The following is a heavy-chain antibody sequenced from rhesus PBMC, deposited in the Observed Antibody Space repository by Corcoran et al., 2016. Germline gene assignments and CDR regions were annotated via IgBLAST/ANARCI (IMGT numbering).Heavy chain of an antibody. CDR3: AAEGGSGWNFDF. CDR2: LHGGGGST. Sequence: QLQVRESGPGLVKPSETLSVTCGVAGGAIKNTYWGWIRPAPGRGLEWIGALHGGGGSTSYIPSLRSRVTLSVDTPKNQLSLNVNSVTAADTAVYYCAAEGGSGWNFDFWGLGALVTVSS. J-gene: IGHJ4*01. D-gene: IGHD6-31*01. CDR1: GGAIKNTY. V-gene: IGHV4-169*02.